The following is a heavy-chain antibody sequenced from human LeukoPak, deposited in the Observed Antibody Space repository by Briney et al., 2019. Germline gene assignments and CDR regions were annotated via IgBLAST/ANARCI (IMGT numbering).Heavy chain of an antibody. D-gene: IGHD2-2*01. CDR3: ARDFEYCSSTSCSDAFDI. J-gene: IGHJ3*02. Sequence: ASVKVSCKASGYTFTGYYIHWVRQAPEQGLEWMGWINPNSGGTNYAQKFQGRVTMTRDTSISTAYMELSRLRSDDTAVYYCARDFEYCSSTSCSDAFDIWGQGTMVTVSS. CDR2: INPNSGGT. CDR1: GYTFTGYY. V-gene: IGHV1-2*02.